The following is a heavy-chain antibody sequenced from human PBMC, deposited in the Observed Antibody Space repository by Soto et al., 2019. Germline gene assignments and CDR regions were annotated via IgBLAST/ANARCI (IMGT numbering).Heavy chain of an antibody. V-gene: IGHV4-39*01. CDR3: ARHPLSTYYDFWSGYSGVWFDP. CDR1: GGSISSSSYY. CDR2: IYYSGST. Sequence: QLQLQESGPGLVKPSETLSLTCTVSGGSISSSSYYWGWIRQPPGKGLEWIGSIYYSGSTYYNPSLKSRVTISVDTSKNQFSLKLSSVTAADTAVYYCARHPLSTYYDFWSGYSGVWFDPWGQGTLVTVSS. D-gene: IGHD3-3*01. J-gene: IGHJ5*02.